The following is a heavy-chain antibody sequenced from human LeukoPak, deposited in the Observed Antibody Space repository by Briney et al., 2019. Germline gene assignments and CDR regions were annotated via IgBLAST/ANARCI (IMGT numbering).Heavy chain of an antibody. J-gene: IGHJ3*02. V-gene: IGHV4-4*07. D-gene: IGHD2-8*01. CDR2: VYTSGNA. CDR1: GGSISSYY. Sequence: SETPSLTCTVSGGSISSYYWSWLRQPAGKGLEWIGRVYTSGNANYNPSLKSRVTMSLDTSKNQFSLKLNSVTAADTAVYYRAGLGGYCTNAVCYSTFDIWGQGTMVTVSS. CDR3: AGLGGYCTNAVCYSTFDI.